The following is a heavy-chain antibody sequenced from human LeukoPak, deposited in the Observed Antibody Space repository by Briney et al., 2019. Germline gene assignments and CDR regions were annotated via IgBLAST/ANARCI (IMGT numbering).Heavy chain of an antibody. Sequence: ASVKVSCKASGHTFTSYGISWVRQAPGQGLEWMGWISAYNGNTNYAQKLQGRVTMTTDTSTSTAYMELRSLRSDDTAVYYCAKNLNVLQYFDGLLGDVFDIGGKGTMVTVSS. V-gene: IGHV1-18*01. J-gene: IGHJ3*02. D-gene: IGHD3-9*01. CDR3: AKNLNVLQYFDGLLGDVFDI. CDR1: GHTFTSYG. CDR2: ISAYNGNT.